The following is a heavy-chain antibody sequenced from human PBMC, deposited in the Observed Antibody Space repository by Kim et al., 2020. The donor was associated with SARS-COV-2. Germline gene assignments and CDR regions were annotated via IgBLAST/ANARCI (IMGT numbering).Heavy chain of an antibody. CDR2: N. Sequence: NDYAVSVKSRITINPDTSKNQFSLQLNSVTPEDTAVYYCARGIQLDYFDYWGQGTLVTVSS. D-gene: IGHD5-18*01. CDR3: ARGIQLDYFDY. J-gene: IGHJ4*02. V-gene: IGHV6-1*01.